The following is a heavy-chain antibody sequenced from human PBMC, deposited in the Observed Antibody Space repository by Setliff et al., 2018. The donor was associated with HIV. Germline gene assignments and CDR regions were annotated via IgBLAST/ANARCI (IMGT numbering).Heavy chain of an antibody. J-gene: IGHJ4*02. CDR3: AGAFLAYRAVDF. V-gene: IGHV4-34*01. Sequence: SETLSLTCAVYGESFSAYSWTWIRQPPGKGLEWIGEINHSGSTTYNPSLRGRVTVSVDTSKNQFSLKLKSVTAADTAFYYCAGAFLAYRAVDFWGLGTLVTVSS. CDR1: GESFSAYS. CDR2: INHSGST. D-gene: IGHD4-4*01.